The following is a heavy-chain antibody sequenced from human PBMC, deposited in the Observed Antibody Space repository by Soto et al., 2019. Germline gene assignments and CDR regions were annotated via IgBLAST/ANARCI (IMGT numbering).Heavy chain of an antibody. Sequence: SETLSLTCAVYGGSFSGYYWSWIRQPPGKGLEWIGYIYYSGSTYYNPSLKRRVTISVDTSKNQFSLKLSSVTAADTAVYYCARVPGPWGQGTLVTVSS. J-gene: IGHJ5*02. CDR2: IYYSGST. CDR3: ARVPGP. CDR1: GGSFSGYY. V-gene: IGHV4-30-4*08.